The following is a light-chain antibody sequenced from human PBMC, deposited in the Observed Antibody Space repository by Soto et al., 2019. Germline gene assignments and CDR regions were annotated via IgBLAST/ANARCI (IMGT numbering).Light chain of an antibody. Sequence: QSVLTQPRSVSGSPGQSVTISCTGTSSDVGRYDYVSWYQQHPGKAPKLIIYDVTERPAGVPDRFSGSKSGNTASLTISGLQAEDEADYSCCSFAGSFSYVFGGGNKVTVL. V-gene: IGLV2-11*01. CDR2: DVT. CDR1: SSDVGRYDY. CDR3: CSFAGSFSYV. J-gene: IGLJ1*01.